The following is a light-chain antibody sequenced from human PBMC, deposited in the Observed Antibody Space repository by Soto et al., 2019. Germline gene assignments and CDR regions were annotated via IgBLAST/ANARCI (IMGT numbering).Light chain of an antibody. Sequence: QSVLTQAASVSGSPGQSITISCTGTSSDVGSYNLVSWYQQHPGKAPKLMIYEGNKRPSGVSNRFSGSKSANTASLTISGLQTEDEADYHCCSYAGTNTFVFGTGTKLTVL. V-gene: IGLV2-23*01. CDR1: SSDVGSYNL. CDR3: CSYAGTNTFV. CDR2: EGN. J-gene: IGLJ1*01.